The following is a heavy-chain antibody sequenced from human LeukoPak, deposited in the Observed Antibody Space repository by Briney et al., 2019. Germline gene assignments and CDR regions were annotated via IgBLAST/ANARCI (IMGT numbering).Heavy chain of an antibody. Sequence: GASVKVSCEASCYTLTKYDISWVRQAPGQGPEWMGWISGYNGNTNYAQKFQGRVTMTTDTSTSTAYMELRDLKSDDTAVYYCGRDYYYGTSAPYNFGIDVWGQGTTVTVSS. CDR2: ISGYNGNT. D-gene: IGHD3-10*01. V-gene: IGHV1-18*04. J-gene: IGHJ6*02. CDR1: CYTLTKYD. CDR3: GRDYYYGTSAPYNFGIDV.